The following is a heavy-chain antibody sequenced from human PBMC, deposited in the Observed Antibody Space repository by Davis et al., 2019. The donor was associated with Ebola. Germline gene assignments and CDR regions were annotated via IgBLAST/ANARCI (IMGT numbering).Heavy chain of an antibody. Sequence: GESLKISCAASGFTFSSYGMHWVRQAPGKGLEWVAVISYDGSNKYYADSVKGRFTISRDNSKNTLYLQMNSLRAEDTAVYYCAKIPSGTTEEHPVGQVWGQGTTVTVSS. CDR3: AKIPSGTTEEHPVGQV. J-gene: IGHJ6*02. V-gene: IGHV3-30*18. CDR2: ISYDGSNK. D-gene: IGHD1-7*01. CDR1: GFTFSSYG.